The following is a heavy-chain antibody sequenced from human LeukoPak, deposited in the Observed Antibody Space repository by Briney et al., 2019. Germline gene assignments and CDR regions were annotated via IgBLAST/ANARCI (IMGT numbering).Heavy chain of an antibody. CDR2: ISSSGSTI. CDR3: ARDGWEFHDAFDI. D-gene: IGHD1-26*01. J-gene: IGHJ3*02. V-gene: IGHV3-48*03. Sequence: GGSLSLFCAACGFIYSRYEMNWVRQAPGKGLEGVSYISSSGSTIYYADSVKGRFTISRDNAKHSLYLQVNSLRAEDAAVYYCARDGWEFHDAFDIWGEGTMVTVSS. CDR1: GFIYSRYE.